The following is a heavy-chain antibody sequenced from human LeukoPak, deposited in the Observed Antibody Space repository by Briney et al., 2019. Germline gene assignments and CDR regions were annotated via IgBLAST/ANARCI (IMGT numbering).Heavy chain of an antibody. CDR3: ARDLGPAVTTEFDY. Sequence: ASVKVSCKASGYTFTSYGISWVRQAPGQGLEWMGWISAYNGNTNYAQKLQGRVTMTTDTSTSTAYMELSSLRSEDTAVYYCARDLGPAVTTEFDYWGQGTLVTVSS. CDR1: GYTFTSYG. V-gene: IGHV1-18*01. J-gene: IGHJ4*02. D-gene: IGHD4-17*01. CDR2: ISAYNGNT.